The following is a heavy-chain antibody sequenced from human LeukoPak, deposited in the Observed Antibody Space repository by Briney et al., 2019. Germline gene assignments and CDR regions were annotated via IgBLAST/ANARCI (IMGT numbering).Heavy chain of an antibody. CDR1: SYTFTSYG. CDR2: ISAYNGNT. CDR3: AREIVVVFNWFDP. D-gene: IGHD3-22*01. Sequence: GASVEVSCKASSYTFTSYGISWVRQAPGQGLEWMGWISAYNGNTNYAQKLQGRVTMTTDTSTSTTYMELRSLRSDDTAVYYCAREIVVVFNWFDPWGQGTLVTVSS. J-gene: IGHJ5*02. V-gene: IGHV1-18*01.